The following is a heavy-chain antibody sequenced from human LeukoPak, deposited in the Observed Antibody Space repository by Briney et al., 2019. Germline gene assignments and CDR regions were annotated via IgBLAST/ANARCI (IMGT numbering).Heavy chain of an antibody. V-gene: IGHV4-39*01. Sequence: PSETLSLTCTVSGGSISSYYWGWIRQPPGKGLEWIGSIYYSGSTYYNPSLKSRVTISVDTSKNQFSLKLSSVTAADTAVYYCARQSWSSWVYFDYWGQGTLVTVSS. CDR2: IYYSGST. J-gene: IGHJ4*02. CDR1: GGSISSYY. CDR3: ARQSWSSWVYFDY. D-gene: IGHD6-13*01.